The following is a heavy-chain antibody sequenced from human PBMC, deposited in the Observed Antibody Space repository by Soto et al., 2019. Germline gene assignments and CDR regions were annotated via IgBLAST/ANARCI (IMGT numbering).Heavy chain of an antibody. Sequence: PGGSLRLSCAASGFTFSSYAMHRVRQAPGKGLEWVAVISYDGSNKYYADSVKGRFTISRDNSKNTLYLQMNSLGAEDTAVYYCARDWVEQWLVQEHSYYYGMDVWGQGTTVTVSS. CDR3: ARDWVEQWLVQEHSYYYGMDV. D-gene: IGHD6-19*01. J-gene: IGHJ6*02. V-gene: IGHV3-30*14. CDR1: GFTFSSYA. CDR2: ISYDGSNK.